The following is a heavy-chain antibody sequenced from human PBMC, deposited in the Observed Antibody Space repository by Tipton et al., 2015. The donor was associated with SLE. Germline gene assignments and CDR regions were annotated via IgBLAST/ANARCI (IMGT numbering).Heavy chain of an antibody. V-gene: IGHV6-1*01. Sequence: GLVKPSQTLSLTCAISGDSVSRNSAAWNWIRQSPSRGLEWLGRTYYRSKWYRDYALSVKSRITISPDTSKNQFSLQLSSVIPAETAVYYCARVLKRIPVPGTPFDPWGPRHLVNVSS. CDR2: TYYRSKWYR. J-gene: IGHJ5*02. CDR1: GDSVSRNSAA. D-gene: IGHD6-19*01. CDR3: ARVLKRIPVPGTPFDP.